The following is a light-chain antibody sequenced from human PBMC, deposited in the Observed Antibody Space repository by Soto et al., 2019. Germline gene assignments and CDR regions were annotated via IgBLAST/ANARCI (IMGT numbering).Light chain of an antibody. CDR3: QQYNSYPWT. CDR2: KAS. J-gene: IGKJ1*01. V-gene: IGKV1-5*03. Sequence: DIQMTQSPSTLSASVGDXVTITCRASQSISSWLAWYQQKPGKAPKLLIYKASSLESGVPSRFSGSGSGTEFTLTISSLQPDDFATYYCQQYNSYPWTFCQGTKEDIK. CDR1: QSISSW.